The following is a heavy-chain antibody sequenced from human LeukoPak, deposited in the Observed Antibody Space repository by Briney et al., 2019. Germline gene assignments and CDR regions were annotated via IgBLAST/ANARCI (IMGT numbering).Heavy chain of an antibody. Sequence: PGRSLRLSCAASGFTFSSYGMHWVRQAPGKGLEWVAVIWYDGSNKYYADSVKGRFTVSRDNSKNTLYLQMNSLKTEDTAVYYCTTQRSRITMVRGVIRSDHWGQGTLATVSS. J-gene: IGHJ4*02. CDR1: GFTFSSYG. D-gene: IGHD3-10*01. CDR3: TTQRSRITMVRGVIRSDH. V-gene: IGHV3-33*01. CDR2: IWYDGSNK.